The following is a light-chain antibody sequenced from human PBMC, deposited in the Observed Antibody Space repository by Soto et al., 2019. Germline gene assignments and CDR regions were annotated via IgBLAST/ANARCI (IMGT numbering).Light chain of an antibody. Sequence: QSVLTQPPSVSGSPGQSVTISCTGTGSDVGNYNRVSWYQQPPGTAPKLIIYDVSNRPSGVPDRFSGSKSGNTASLTISGLQADDEADYYCSSYTSSITYVFGTGTKVTVL. CDR1: GSDVGNYNR. J-gene: IGLJ1*01. V-gene: IGLV2-18*02. CDR3: SSYTSSITYV. CDR2: DVS.